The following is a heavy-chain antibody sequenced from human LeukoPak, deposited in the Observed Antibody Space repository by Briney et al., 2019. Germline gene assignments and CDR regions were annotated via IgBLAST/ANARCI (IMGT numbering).Heavy chain of an antibody. CDR3: AREPRYSSRTWFDP. V-gene: IGHV1-18*01. J-gene: IGHJ5*02. CDR2: ISAYNGNT. D-gene: IGHD6-13*01. Sequence: EASVKVSCKASGYTFTSYGISWVRQAPGQGLEWMGWISAYNGNTNYAQKLQGRVTMTTDTSTSTACMELRSLRSDDTAVYYCAREPRYSSRTWFDPWGQGTLVTVSS. CDR1: GYTFTSYG.